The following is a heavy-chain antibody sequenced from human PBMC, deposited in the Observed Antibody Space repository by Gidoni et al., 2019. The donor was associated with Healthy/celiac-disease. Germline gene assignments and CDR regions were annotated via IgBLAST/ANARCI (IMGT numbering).Heavy chain of an antibody. CDR1: GGTFSSYA. J-gene: IGHJ6*02. Sequence: QVQLVQSGAEVKKPGSSVKVSCKASGGTFSSYAISWVRQAPGQGLEWMGRIIPILGIANYAQKFQGRVTITADKSTSTAYMELSSLRSEDTAVYYCAREGEGYYYGMDVWGQGTTVTVSS. CDR3: AREGEGYYYGMDV. D-gene: IGHD3-10*01. V-gene: IGHV1-69*04. CDR2: IIPILGIA.